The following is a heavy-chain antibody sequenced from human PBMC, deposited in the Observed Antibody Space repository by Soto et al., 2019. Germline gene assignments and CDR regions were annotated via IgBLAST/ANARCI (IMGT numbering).Heavy chain of an antibody. J-gene: IGHJ4*02. V-gene: IGHV1-2*02. CDR3: ARVMAYEQQLVPFDY. D-gene: IGHD6-13*01. CDR2: VNPHTGGT. CDR1: GYTFIGYY. Sequence: QVQLVQSGAEVKKPGASVKVSCKTSGYTFIGYYLNWVRQAPGQGLEWMGWVNPHTGGTHYAQKFDGRVTMTRDTSTYTAYMELSGLKFDDTATYFCARVMAYEQQLVPFDYWGQGNLVTVSS.